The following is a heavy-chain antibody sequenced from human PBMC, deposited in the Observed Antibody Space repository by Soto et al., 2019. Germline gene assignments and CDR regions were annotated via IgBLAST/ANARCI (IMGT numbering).Heavy chain of an antibody. CDR2: IKHVGSQK. J-gene: IGHJ3*02. V-gene: IGHV3-7*01. D-gene: IGHD2-8*01. CDR1: GFTFSKFW. Sequence: GGSLRLSCAASGFTFSKFWMSWVRQAPGKGLEWVATIKHVGSQKYYVDSVKGRFTISRDDAKNTLGLQMNSLKAEDTAMYFCAKDMGNANSVWDPFDIWGQGPMVTVSS. CDR3: AKDMGNANSVWDPFDI.